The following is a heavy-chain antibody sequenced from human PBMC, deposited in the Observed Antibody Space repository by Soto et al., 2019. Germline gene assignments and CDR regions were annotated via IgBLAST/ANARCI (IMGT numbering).Heavy chain of an antibody. D-gene: IGHD2-21*02. CDR3: ASEALCGADCYFFEY. CDR2: INYSGSNI. CDR1: GFTFRNSE. V-gene: IGHV3-48*03. J-gene: IGHJ4*02. Sequence: GGSLRLSCEASGFTFRNSEMFWVRQAPGKGLEWVSKINYSGSNIYYSKSVKGRFTISRDNAKNSLYLQMNSLTDEDTAIYFCASEALCGADCYFFEYWGPGTLVTVSS.